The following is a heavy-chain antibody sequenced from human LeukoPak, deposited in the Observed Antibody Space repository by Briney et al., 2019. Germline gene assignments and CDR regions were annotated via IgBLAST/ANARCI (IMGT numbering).Heavy chain of an antibody. Sequence: PVKVSCKASGGTFSSYAISWVRQAPGQGLEWMGRIIPIFGTASYAQKFQGRVTITTDESTSTAYMELSRLRSEDTAVYYCARGIESISRYAFDIWGQGTMVTVSS. CDR3: ARGIESISRYAFDI. CDR1: GGTFSSYA. V-gene: IGHV1-69*05. J-gene: IGHJ3*02. CDR2: IIPIFGTA. D-gene: IGHD3-3*01.